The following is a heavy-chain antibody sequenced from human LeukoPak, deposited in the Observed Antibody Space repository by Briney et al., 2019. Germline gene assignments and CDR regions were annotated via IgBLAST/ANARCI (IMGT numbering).Heavy chain of an antibody. V-gene: IGHV4-59*08. J-gene: IGHJ5*02. CDR1: GGSISSYY. CDR3: ARRTYEDWFDP. Sequence: SETLSLACTVSGGSISSYYWSWIRQPPGKGLEWIGYIYYSGSTNYNPSLKSRVTISVDTSKNQFSLKLSSVTAADTAVYYCARRTYEDWFDPWGQGTLVTVSS. CDR2: IYYSGST. D-gene: IGHD5-12*01.